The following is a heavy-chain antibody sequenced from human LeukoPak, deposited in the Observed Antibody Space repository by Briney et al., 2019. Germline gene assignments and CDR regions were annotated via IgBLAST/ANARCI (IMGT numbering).Heavy chain of an antibody. CDR2: INTDGSST. Sequence: GGSLRLSCAASGFTFSSYWMHWVRQAPGKGLVWVSRINTDGSSTSYADSVKGRFTISRDNAKNTLYLQMNSLRAEDTAVYYCAKDKGIAVVPYYFDYWGQGTLVTVSS. D-gene: IGHD6-19*01. CDR1: GFTFSSYW. CDR3: AKDKGIAVVPYYFDY. J-gene: IGHJ4*02. V-gene: IGHV3-74*01.